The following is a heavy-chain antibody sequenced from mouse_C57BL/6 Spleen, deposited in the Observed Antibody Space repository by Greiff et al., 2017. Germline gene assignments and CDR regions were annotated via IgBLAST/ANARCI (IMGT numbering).Heavy chain of an antibody. Sequence: QVQLQQPGAELVKPGASVKMSCKASGFTFTSYWITWVKQRPGQGLEWIGDIYPGSGSTNYNEKFKSKATLTVDTSSSTAYMQLSSLTSEDSAVYYCARGGLRRGGYYAMDYWGQGTSGTVSS. V-gene: IGHV1-55*01. D-gene: IGHD2-4*01. J-gene: IGHJ4*01. CDR1: GFTFTSYW. CDR3: ARGGLRRGGYYAMDY. CDR2: IYPGSGST.